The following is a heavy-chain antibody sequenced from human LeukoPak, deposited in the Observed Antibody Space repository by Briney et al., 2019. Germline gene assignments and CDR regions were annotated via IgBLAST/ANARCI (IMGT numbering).Heavy chain of an antibody. CDR1: GFTFNNYA. J-gene: IGHJ4*02. D-gene: IGHD7-27*01. CDR2: VSGSGDNT. V-gene: IGHV3-23*01. CDR3: ARDPSG. Sequence: GGSLRLSCAASGFTFNNYAMTRVRQAPGKGLEWVSVVSGSGDNTNYADSVKGRFTISRDNSKNTLFLQMNSLRTEDTAVYYCARDPSGWGQGTLVTVSS.